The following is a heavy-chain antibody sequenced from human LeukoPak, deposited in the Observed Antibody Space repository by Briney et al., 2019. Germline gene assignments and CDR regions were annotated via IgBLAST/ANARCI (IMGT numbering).Heavy chain of an antibody. J-gene: IGHJ4*02. D-gene: IGHD2-15*01. Sequence: GGSLRLPCAASGFTLSKYGMHWVRQAPGKGLEWVACIRHDGGKTNYADSVKGRFTISRDNSKNTLYLQMSSLRVEDTAVHYCARDDRGYCSDGTCYSLWDHWGQGTLVTVSS. V-gene: IGHV3-30*02. CDR2: IRHDGGKT. CDR1: GFTLSKYG. CDR3: ARDDRGYCSDGTCYSLWDH.